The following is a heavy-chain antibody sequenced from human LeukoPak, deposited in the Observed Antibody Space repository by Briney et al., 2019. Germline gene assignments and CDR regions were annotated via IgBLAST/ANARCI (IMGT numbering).Heavy chain of an antibody. V-gene: IGHV4-59*01. CDR1: GGSISSYY. Sequence: SETLSLTCTVSGGSISSYYWSWIRQPPGKGLEWIGYIYYSGSTNYNPSLKSRVTISVDTSKNQFSLKLNSVTAADTAVYYCARGAGVAVASTRYYYMDVWGKGTTVTVSS. J-gene: IGHJ6*03. CDR3: ARGAGVAVASTRYYYMDV. D-gene: IGHD6-19*01. CDR2: IYYSGST.